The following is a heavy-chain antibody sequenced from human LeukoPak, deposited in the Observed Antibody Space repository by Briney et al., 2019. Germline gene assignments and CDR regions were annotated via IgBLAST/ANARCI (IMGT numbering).Heavy chain of an antibody. J-gene: IGHJ4*02. Sequence: GASVTVSCKVSGYTLTELSMHWVRQAPGKGLEWMGGFDPEDGETIYAQKFQGRVTMTEDTSTDTAYMELSSLRSEDTAVYYCATVPLRYYYDSSGYHLVFDYWGQGTLVTVSS. CDR3: ATVPLRYYYDSSGYHLVFDY. D-gene: IGHD3-22*01. CDR1: GYTLTELS. V-gene: IGHV1-24*01. CDR2: FDPEDGET.